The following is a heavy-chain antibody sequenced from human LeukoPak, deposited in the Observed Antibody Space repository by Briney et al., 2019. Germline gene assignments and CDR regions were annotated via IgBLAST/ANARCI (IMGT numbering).Heavy chain of an antibody. V-gene: IGHV1-2*02. J-gene: IGHJ4*02. CDR2: INPNTGAT. CDR1: GYIFTDYY. CDR3: ARDDSFQFDY. D-gene: IGHD5-18*01. Sequence: GASVKVSCKASGYIFTDYYMHWVRQAPGQGLEWMGWINPNTGATNYAQKFQGRVTMTRDMSINTAYMELSRLTSDDTAVYYCARDDSFQFDYWGQGTLVTVSS.